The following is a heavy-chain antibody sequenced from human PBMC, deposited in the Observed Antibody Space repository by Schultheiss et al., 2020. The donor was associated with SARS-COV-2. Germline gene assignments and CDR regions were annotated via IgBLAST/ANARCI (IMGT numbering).Heavy chain of an antibody. Sequence: GESLKISCAASGFTFDDYAMHWVRQAPGKGLEWVSAISGSGGSTYYADSVKGRFTISRDNSKNTLYLQMNSLRAEDTAVYYCAKEAYYDSSGYPGGYFDLWGRGTLVTVSS. J-gene: IGHJ2*01. CDR1: GFTFDDYA. V-gene: IGHV3-23*01. CDR3: AKEAYYDSSGYPGGYFDL. D-gene: IGHD3-22*01. CDR2: ISGSGGST.